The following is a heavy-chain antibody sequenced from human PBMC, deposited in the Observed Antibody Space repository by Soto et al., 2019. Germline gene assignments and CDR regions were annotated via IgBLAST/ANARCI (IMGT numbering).Heavy chain of an antibody. V-gene: IGHV3-7*01. CDR2: IKQDGSEK. CDR3: ARDGDTMIVVFYYGMDV. Sequence: PGGSLRLSCAASGFTFSSYWMSWVRQAPGKGLEWVANIKQDGSEKYYVDSVKGRFTISRDNAKNSLYLQMNSLRAEDTAVYYCARDGDTMIVVFYYGMDVWGQGTTVTVSS. D-gene: IGHD3-22*01. J-gene: IGHJ6*02. CDR1: GFTFSSYW.